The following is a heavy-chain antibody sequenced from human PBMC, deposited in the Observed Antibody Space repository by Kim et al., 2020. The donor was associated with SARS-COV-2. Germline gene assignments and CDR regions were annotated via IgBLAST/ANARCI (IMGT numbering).Heavy chain of an antibody. CDR1: GYTFTSYY. CDR3: ARRVEMATIEGDYYYGMDV. CDR2: INPSGGST. D-gene: IGHD5-12*01. J-gene: IGHJ6*02. Sequence: ASVKVSCKASGYTFTSYYMHWVRQAPGQGLEWMGIINPSGGSTSYAQKFQGRVTMTRDTSTSTVYMELSSLRSEDTAVYYCARRVEMATIEGDYYYGMDVWGQGTTVTVSS. V-gene: IGHV1-46*01.